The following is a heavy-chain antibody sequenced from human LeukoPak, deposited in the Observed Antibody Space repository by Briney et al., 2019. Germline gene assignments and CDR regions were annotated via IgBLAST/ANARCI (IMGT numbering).Heavy chain of an antibody. Sequence: GASVTVSCKVSGYVFGVYGVSWVRQAPDQGLEWLGWIAPYEGNTQYTPKLQDRIIVTADTATTTVYMELKSLSKDDTAVYYCASNFIRTGYFGEYYLHWGQGTQVVVSS. CDR1: GYVFGVYG. CDR2: IAPYEGNT. D-gene: IGHD3-9*01. CDR3: ASNFIRTGYFGEYYLH. J-gene: IGHJ4*02. V-gene: IGHV1-18*01.